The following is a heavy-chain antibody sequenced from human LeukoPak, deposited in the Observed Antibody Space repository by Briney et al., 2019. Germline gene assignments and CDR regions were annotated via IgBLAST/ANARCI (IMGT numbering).Heavy chain of an antibody. J-gene: IGHJ5*02. D-gene: IGHD2/OR15-2a*01. V-gene: IGHV4-30-2*01. CDR2: IYHSGST. Sequence: SETLSLTCAVYGGSFSGYYWSWIRQPPGKGLEWIGYIYHSGSTYYNPSLKSRVTISVDRSKNQFSLKLSSVTAADTAVYYCARLSLPPNWFDPWGQGTLVTVSS. CDR3: ARLSLPPNWFDP. CDR1: GGSFSGYY.